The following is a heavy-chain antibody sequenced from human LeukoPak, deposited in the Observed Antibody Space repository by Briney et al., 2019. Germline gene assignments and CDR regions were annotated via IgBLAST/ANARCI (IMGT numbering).Heavy chain of an antibody. CDR2: ISYDGSNK. CDR3: ARYGEILTNNWFDP. CDR1: GFTFSSYA. D-gene: IGHD3-9*01. Sequence: GGSLRLSCAASGFTFSSYAMHWVRQAPGKGLEWVAVISYDGSNKYYADSVKGRFTISRDNSKNTLYLQMNSLRAEDTAVYYCARYGEILTNNWFDPWGQGTLVTVSS. J-gene: IGHJ5*02. V-gene: IGHV3-30-3*01.